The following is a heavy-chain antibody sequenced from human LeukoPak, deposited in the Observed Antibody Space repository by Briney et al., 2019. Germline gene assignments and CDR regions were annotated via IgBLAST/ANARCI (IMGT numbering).Heavy chain of an antibody. V-gene: IGHV4-31*03. CDR1: GGSISSGGYY. CDR3: ARLAAAGPNYYGMDV. J-gene: IGHJ6*02. CDR2: IYYSGST. D-gene: IGHD6-13*01. Sequence: SETLSLTCTVSGGSISSGGYYWSWIRQHPGKGLEWIGYIYYSGSTYYNPSLKSRVTISVDTSKNQFSLKLSSVTAADTAVYYCARLAAAGPNYYGMDVWGQGTTVTVSS.